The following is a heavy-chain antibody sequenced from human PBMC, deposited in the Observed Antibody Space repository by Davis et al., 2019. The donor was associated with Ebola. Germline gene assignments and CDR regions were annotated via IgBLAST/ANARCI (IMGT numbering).Heavy chain of an antibody. CDR3: ARDRVRRISAAGTPY. Sequence: GESLKISCAVSGFTFSSYGMHWVRQAPGKGLEWVAVISYDGSNKYYADSVKGRFTISRDNAKNSLYLQMNSLRAEDTAVYYCARDRVRRISAAGTPYWGQGTLVTVSS. D-gene: IGHD6-13*01. CDR2: ISYDGSNK. V-gene: IGHV3-30*03. J-gene: IGHJ4*02. CDR1: GFTFSSYG.